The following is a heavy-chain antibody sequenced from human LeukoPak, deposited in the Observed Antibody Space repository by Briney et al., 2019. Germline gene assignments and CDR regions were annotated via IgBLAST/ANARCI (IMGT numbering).Heavy chain of an antibody. V-gene: IGHV1-18*01. D-gene: IGHD2-2*01. Sequence: GASVKVSCKASGGTFSSYGISWVRQAPGQGLEWMGWISAYNGNTNYAQKLQGRVTMTTDTSTSTAYMELRSLRSDDTAVYYCARKRLWEQYQLLYGMDVWGQGTTVTVSS. CDR2: ISAYNGNT. CDR1: GGTFSSYG. CDR3: ARKRLWEQYQLLYGMDV. J-gene: IGHJ6*02.